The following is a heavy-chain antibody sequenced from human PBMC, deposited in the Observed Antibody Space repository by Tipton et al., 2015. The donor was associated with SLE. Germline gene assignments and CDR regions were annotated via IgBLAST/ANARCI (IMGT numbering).Heavy chain of an antibody. CDR1: GFTFTDYY. Sequence: SLRLSCEASGFTFTDYYMSWIRQAPGEGLEWISSIGVSDDITYYADSVKGRFTISRDNAKNSLYLQMNSLRDDDTAVYYCARDRSAGSCPDIYCYSLNSFDPWGQGTLVTVSS. CDR3: ARDRSAGSCPDIYCYSLNSFDP. D-gene: IGHD3-22*01. CDR2: IGVSDDIT. J-gene: IGHJ5*02. V-gene: IGHV3-11*04.